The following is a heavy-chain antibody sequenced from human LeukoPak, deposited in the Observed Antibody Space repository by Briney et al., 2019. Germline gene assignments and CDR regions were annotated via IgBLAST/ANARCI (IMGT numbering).Heavy chain of an antibody. CDR3: ARDGRWSGTAMGY. CDR1: GGTFSSYA. J-gene: IGHJ4*02. Sequence: SVKVSCKAPGGTFSSYAISWVRQAPGQGLEWMGRIIPIFGTANYAQKFQGRVTITTDESTSTAYMELSSLRSEDTAVYYCARDGRWSGTAMGYWGQGTLVTVSS. D-gene: IGHD5-18*01. V-gene: IGHV1-69*05. CDR2: IIPIFGTA.